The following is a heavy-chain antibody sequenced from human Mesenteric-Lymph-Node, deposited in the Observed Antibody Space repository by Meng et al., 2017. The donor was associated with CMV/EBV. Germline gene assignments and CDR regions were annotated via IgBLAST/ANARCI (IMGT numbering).Heavy chain of an antibody. V-gene: IGHV3-30*02. D-gene: IGHD3-10*01. Sequence: GESLKISCAASGFTFSSYGIQWVRQAPGQGLEWVTFIKYDGTNKYYADSVKGRFTVSRDSSKNTIYLQMNSLRVEDTAVYYCAKDQRAGSGSYYSLDYWGQGTLVTVSS. CDR1: GFTFSSYG. CDR3: AKDQRAGSGSYYSLDY. J-gene: IGHJ4*02. CDR2: IKYDGTNK.